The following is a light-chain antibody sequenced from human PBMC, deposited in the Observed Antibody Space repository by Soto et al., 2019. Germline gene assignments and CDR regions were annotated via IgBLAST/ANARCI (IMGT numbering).Light chain of an antibody. Sequence: QSALTQPASVSGSPGQSVTISCSGSSSDVGAYNYVSWYQRHPGKAPKLMIYDVTNRPSGVSNRFSGSKSGNTASLTISGLQAEDEADYFCSSYTSSSPVVFGGGTKVTVL. CDR3: SSYTSSSPVV. V-gene: IGLV2-14*01. CDR2: DVT. CDR1: SSDVGAYNY. J-gene: IGLJ3*02.